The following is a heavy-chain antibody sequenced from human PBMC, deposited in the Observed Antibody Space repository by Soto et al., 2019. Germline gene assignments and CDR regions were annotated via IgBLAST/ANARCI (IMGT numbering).Heavy chain of an antibody. CDR2: ISYDGSNK. CDR1: GFTFSSYG. V-gene: IGHV3-30*18. Sequence: QVQLVESGGGVVQPGRSLRLSCAASGFTFSSYGMHWVRQAPGKGLEWVAVISYDGSNKYYADSVKGRFTISRDNSKNTLYLQMNSLRAEDTAGYYWAKDNCRFGVVTNFDYWGQGTLVTVSS. CDR3: AKDNCRFGVVTNFDY. J-gene: IGHJ4*02. D-gene: IGHD3-3*01.